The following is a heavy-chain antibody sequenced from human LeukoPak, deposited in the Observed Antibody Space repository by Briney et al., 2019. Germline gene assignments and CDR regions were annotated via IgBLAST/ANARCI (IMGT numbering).Heavy chain of an antibody. CDR2: INAGNGYT. D-gene: IGHD3-22*01. CDR3: ARGANYYDSSGSSNWLDP. Sequence: GASVKVSCKASGYTFTTYPINWVRQAPGQRLEWMGWINAGNGYTRYSQKFQGRVTMTRDTSASTVYMQLRSLRSEDTAVYYCARGANYYDSSGSSNWLDPWGRGTLVTVSS. J-gene: IGHJ5*02. CDR1: GYTFTTYP. V-gene: IGHV1-3*01.